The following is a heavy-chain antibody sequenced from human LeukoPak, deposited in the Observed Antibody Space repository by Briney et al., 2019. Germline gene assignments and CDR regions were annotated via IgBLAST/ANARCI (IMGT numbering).Heavy chain of an antibody. CDR3: TRRGPPATNWFDP. J-gene: IGHJ5*02. D-gene: IGHD3-10*01. Sequence: EASVKVSCKASGYTFTSYGISWVRQAPGQGLEWMGWISAYNGNTNHAQKFQGRVTLTTDTSTSTAYMELRSLRYDDTAVYYCTRRGPPATNWFDPWGQGTLVTVSS. CDR2: ISAYNGNT. V-gene: IGHV1-18*01. CDR1: GYTFTSYG.